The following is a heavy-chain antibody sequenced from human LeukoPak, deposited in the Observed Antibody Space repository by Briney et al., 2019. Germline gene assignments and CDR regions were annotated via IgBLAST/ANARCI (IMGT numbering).Heavy chain of an antibody. D-gene: IGHD3-3*01. CDR1: GGSISSSSYY. V-gene: IGHV4-39*01. CDR2: IYYSGST. Sequence: SETLSLTCTVSGGSISSSSYYWGWIRQPPGKGLEWIGSIYYSGSTYYNPSLKSRVTISVASSKNQFSLKLSSVTAADTAVYYCARHSTDTYYDFWSGYYTSFDYWGQGTLVTVSS. J-gene: IGHJ4*02. CDR3: ARHSTDTYYDFWSGYYTSFDY.